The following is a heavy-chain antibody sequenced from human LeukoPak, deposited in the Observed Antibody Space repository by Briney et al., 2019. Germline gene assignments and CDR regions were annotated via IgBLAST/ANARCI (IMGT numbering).Heavy chain of an antibody. CDR3: ASTKTIAARAFDI. V-gene: IGHV4-39*01. J-gene: IGHJ3*02. D-gene: IGHD6-6*01. CDR1: GVSISSSSYY. CDR2: IYYTVTT. Sequence: SETLSLTCTVSGVSISSSSYYWGWIRQPPGKGLEWIGSIYYTVTTYYNPSLKSRATISVDTSKNQFSLKLSSVTAADTAVYYCASTKTIAARAFDIWGEGTMVTVSS.